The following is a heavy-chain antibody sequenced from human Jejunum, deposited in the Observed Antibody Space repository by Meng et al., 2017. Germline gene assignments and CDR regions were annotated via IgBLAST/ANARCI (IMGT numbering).Heavy chain of an antibody. V-gene: IGHV4-39*01. CDR2: IYYNGKS. Sequence: QLQLQDSGPGLVKPSETLSLSCTVSGGSISSRSYYWVWIRQSPGKGLEWIGQIYYNGKSYYNPSLKSRVTMSVDTSRSQFSLNLNTVTAADTAVYYCARASYSYDSWFDPWGQGTLVTVSS. CDR1: GGSISSRSYY. D-gene: IGHD5-18*01. CDR3: ARASYSYDSWFDP. J-gene: IGHJ5*02.